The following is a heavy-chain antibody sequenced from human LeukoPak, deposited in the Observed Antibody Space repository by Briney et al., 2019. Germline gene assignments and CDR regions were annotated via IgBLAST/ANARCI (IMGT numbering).Heavy chain of an antibody. J-gene: IGHJ4*02. Sequence: GGSLRLSCAASGFTFDDYAMHWVRQAPGKGLEWVSGISWNSGSIGYADSVKGRFTISRDNAKNSLYLQMNSLRAEDTAVYYCARDPREYSYGYLVDYWGQGTLVTVSS. V-gene: IGHV3-9*01. CDR2: ISWNSGSI. D-gene: IGHD5-18*01. CDR3: ARDPREYSYGYLVDY. CDR1: GFTFDDYA.